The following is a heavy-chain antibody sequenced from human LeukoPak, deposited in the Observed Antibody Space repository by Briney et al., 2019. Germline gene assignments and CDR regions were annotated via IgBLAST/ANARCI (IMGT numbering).Heavy chain of an antibody. D-gene: IGHD2-2*01. J-gene: IGHJ4*02. CDR3: ARGLLWDDY. Sequence: SETLSLTCAVYGGSFSSYYWSWIRQPPGKGLEWIGEINHSGSTNYNPSLKSRVTISVDTSKNQFSLKLSSVTAADTAVYFCARGLLWDDYWGQGTLVTVSS. CDR2: INHSGST. CDR1: GGSFSSYY. V-gene: IGHV4-34*01.